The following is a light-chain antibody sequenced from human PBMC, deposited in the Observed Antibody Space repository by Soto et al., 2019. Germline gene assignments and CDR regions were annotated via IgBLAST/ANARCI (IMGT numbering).Light chain of an antibody. V-gene: IGKV1-33*01. CDR3: QRYDSLPPT. CDR2: DAS. CDR1: HDIKKF. J-gene: IGKJ5*01. Sequence: DIQMTQSPSSLSASVGDRVTITCQASHDIKKFLNWFQEKPGKAPELLIYDASNLQTGGPSRFSGSGSGTHFTFTISSLHPEDIATYYCQRYDSLPPTFGHGTRLDIK.